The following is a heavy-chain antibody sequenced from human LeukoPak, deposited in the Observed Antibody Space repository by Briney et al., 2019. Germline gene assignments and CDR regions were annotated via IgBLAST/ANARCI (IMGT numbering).Heavy chain of an antibody. CDR2: IRYDGSNE. V-gene: IGHV3-30*02. J-gene: IGHJ4*02. CDR3: ARDWAGQLVNTQPLDY. CDR1: GFTFTGYP. Sequence: GGSLRLSCAASGFTFTGYPMHWVRQPPGKGLEWVAFIRYDGSNEYYADSVKGRFTISRDNAKNSLYLQMNSLRAEDTAVYYCARDWAGQLVNTQPLDYWGQGTLVTVSS. D-gene: IGHD6-6*01.